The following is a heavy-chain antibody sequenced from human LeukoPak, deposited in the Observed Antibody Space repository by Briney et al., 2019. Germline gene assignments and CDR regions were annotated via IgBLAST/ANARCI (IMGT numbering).Heavy chain of an antibody. CDR1: GYSFTSYW. Sequence: GESLKISCKGSGYSFTSYWIGWVRQLPGKGLEWMGIIYPGDSDTRYSPSFQGQVTISADKSISTAYLQWSSLKASDTAMYYCASLPGYCSSTSGSMHWGQGTLVTVSS. J-gene: IGHJ1*01. V-gene: IGHV5-51*01. D-gene: IGHD2-2*01. CDR2: IYPGDSDT. CDR3: ASLPGYCSSTSGSMH.